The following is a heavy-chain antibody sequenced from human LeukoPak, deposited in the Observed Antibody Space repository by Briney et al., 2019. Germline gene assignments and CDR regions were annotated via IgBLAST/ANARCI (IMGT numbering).Heavy chain of an antibody. CDR1: GYTFTGYY. D-gene: IGHD3-9*01. CDR3: ARGEDYDILTGYYYYGMDV. J-gene: IGHJ6*02. V-gene: IGHV1-2*02. Sequence: ASVKVSCKASGYTFTGYYMHWVRQAPGRGLEWMGWINPNSGGTNYAQKFQGRVTMTRDTSISTAYMELSRLRSDDTAVYYCARGEDYDILTGYYYYGMDVWGQGTTVTVSS. CDR2: INPNSGGT.